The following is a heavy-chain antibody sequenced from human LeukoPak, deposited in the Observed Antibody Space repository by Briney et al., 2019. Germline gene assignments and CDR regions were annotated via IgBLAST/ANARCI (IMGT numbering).Heavy chain of an antibody. D-gene: IGHD6-19*01. Sequence: PSETLSLTCAVYGGSFSGYYWSWIRQPPGKGLEWIGEINHSGSTNYNPSLKSRVTISVDTSKHQFSLKLSSVTAADTAVYYCASIAVTKFDYWGQGTLVTVSS. CDR1: GGSFSGYY. J-gene: IGHJ4*02. CDR3: ASIAVTKFDY. V-gene: IGHV4-34*01. CDR2: INHSGST.